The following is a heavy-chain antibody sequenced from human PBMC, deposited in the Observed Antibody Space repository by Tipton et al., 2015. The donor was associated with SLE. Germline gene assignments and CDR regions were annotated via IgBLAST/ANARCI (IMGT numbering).Heavy chain of an antibody. D-gene: IGHD6-13*01. CDR2: IDHFGNT. CDR3: ARVSGGIAYLYV. CDR1: GGSFSGYS. Sequence: TLSLTCAVYGGSFSGYSWSWIRQPPGKGLEWIGEIDHFGNTNYNPSLKSRVTVSVDTSKNQFSLKLSSVTAADTAVYYCARVSGGIAYLYVWGKGTTVTFSS. V-gene: IGHV4-34*01. J-gene: IGHJ6*03.